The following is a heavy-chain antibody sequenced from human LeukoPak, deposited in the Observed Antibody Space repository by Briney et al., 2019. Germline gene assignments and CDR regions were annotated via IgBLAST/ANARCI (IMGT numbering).Heavy chain of an antibody. Sequence: GGSLRLSCAASGFTFSTHWMSWVRQAPGKGLEWVSVIYSGGSTYYADSVKGRFTISRDNSKNTLYLQMNSLRAEDTAVYYCARVRSGSYYDLDYWGQGTLVTVSS. CDR3: ARVRSGSYYDLDY. V-gene: IGHV3-53*01. D-gene: IGHD1-26*01. CDR1: GFTFSTHW. J-gene: IGHJ4*02. CDR2: IYSGGST.